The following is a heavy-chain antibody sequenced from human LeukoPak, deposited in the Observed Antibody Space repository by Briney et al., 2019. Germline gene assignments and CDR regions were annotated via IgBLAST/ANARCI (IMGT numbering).Heavy chain of an antibody. CDR2: INPNSGGT. V-gene: IGHV1-2*02. D-gene: IGHD1-1*01. CDR1: GYSFTDYY. J-gene: IGHJ5*02. CDR3: AREYWKVRQASGNNWFDP. Sequence: ASVKVSCKASGYSFTDYYIHWVGQAPGQGLEWMGWINPNSGGTNYVQKFQGRVTMTRDTSTSTAYMELNSLRFDATAVYYCAREYWKVRQASGNNWFDPWGQGILVTVSS.